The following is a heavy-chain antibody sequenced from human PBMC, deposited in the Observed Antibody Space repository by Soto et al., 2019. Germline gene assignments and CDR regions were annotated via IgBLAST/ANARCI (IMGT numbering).Heavy chain of an antibody. CDR2: ISAYNGNT. V-gene: IGHV1-18*01. CDR3: AREEYGSGWISPPPQH. J-gene: IGHJ1*01. D-gene: IGHD6-19*01. Sequence: ASVKVSCKASGYTFTSYGISWVRQAPGQGLEWMGWISAYNGNTNYAQKLQGRVTMTTDTSTSTAYMELRSLRSDDTAVYYCAREEYGSGWISPPPQHGGRDTLVAASS. CDR1: GYTFTSYG.